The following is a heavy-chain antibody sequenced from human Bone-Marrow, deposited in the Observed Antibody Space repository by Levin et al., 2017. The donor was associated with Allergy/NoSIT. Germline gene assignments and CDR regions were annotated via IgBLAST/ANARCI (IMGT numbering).Heavy chain of an antibody. Sequence: TGGSLRLSCVGSGFLFSHAWMSWVRQAPGKGLEWVGRSKSNTDDGTTDYAAPVKSRFTFSRDDSKNTLFLQMNSLKTEDTAVYYCSIDRYCSKTNCFESFDFWGQGTLVTVSS. CDR2: SKSNTDDGTT. V-gene: IGHV3-15*01. CDR1: GFLFSHAW. CDR3: SIDRYCSKTNCFESFDF. J-gene: IGHJ4*02. D-gene: IGHD2-2*01.